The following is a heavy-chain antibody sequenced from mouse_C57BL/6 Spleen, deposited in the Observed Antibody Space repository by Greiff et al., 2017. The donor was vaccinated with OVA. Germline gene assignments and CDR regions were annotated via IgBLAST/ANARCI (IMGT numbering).Heavy chain of an antibody. CDR2: ILPGRGST. Sequence: QVQLKESGAELMKPGASVRLSCKATGYTFTGYWIEWVKQRPGHGLEWIGEILPGRGSTNYNEKFKGKATFTAATSSNTAYMKLSSLTTEDSSIYYCAETGKGDYWGQGTTLTVSS. CDR1: GYTFTGYW. J-gene: IGHJ2*01. D-gene: IGHD4-1*01. CDR3: AETGKGDY. V-gene: IGHV1-9*01.